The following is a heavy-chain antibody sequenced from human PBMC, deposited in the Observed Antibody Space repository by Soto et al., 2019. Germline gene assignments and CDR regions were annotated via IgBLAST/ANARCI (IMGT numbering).Heavy chain of an antibody. D-gene: IGHD2-2*01. CDR2: ISYDGSNK. Sequence: QVQLVESGGGVVQPGRSLRLSCAASEFTFSSYAMHWVRQAPGKGLEWVAVISYDGSNKYYADSVKGRFTISRDNSKDTLYLQMNSLRAEDTAVYYCARDRGVGYQLLTGWFDPWGQGTLVTVSS. CDR1: EFTFSSYA. CDR3: ARDRGVGYQLLTGWFDP. V-gene: IGHV3-30-3*01. J-gene: IGHJ5*02.